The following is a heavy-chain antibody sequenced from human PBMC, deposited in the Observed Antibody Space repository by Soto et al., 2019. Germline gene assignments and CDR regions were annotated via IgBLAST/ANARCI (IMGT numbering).Heavy chain of an antibody. CDR3: VRGGNPYHYSTSGPGTFDK. CDR2: TSFSGYT. Sequence: QVQLQESGPGLVKPSQTLSLTCTVSGDSVSGGDSYWSWIRQPPGKALEWIGYTSFSGYTSYTPSIKSRVTISVDMSKSQCSLRLTYVTAADTAIYYCVRGGNPYHYSTSGPGTFDKWGQGTLVSVSS. J-gene: IGHJ4*02. D-gene: IGHD1-26*01. CDR1: GDSVSGGDSY. V-gene: IGHV4-30-4*01.